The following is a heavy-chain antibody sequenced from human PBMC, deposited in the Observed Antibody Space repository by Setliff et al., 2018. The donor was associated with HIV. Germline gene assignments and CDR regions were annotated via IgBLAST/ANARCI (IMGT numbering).Heavy chain of an antibody. CDR1: GFTFTSSA. CDR2: IVVGSGNT. D-gene: IGHD6-19*01. CDR3: ARGSCSGCYLSDY. V-gene: IGHV1-58*02. Sequence: SVKVSCKASGFTFTSSAMQWVRQARGQRLEWIGWIVVGSGNTNYAQKFQGRVTITRDTSANTAYMELSSLRSEDTAVYYCARGSCSGCYLSDYWGLGTLVTVSS. J-gene: IGHJ4*02.